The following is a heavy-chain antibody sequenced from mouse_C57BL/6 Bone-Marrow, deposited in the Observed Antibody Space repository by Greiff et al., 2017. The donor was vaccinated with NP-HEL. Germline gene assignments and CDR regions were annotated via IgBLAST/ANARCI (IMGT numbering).Heavy chain of an antibody. V-gene: IGHV14-4*01. CDR2: IDPENGDT. CDR1: GFNIKDDY. CDR3: TNYYGSSYEAY. Sequence: EVQLQQSGAELVRPGASVKLSCTASGFNIKDDYMHWVKQRPEQGLEWIGWIDPENGDTEYASKFQGKATITAGTSSNTAYLQLSSLTSEDTAVYYCTNYYGSSYEAYWGQGTLVTVSA. D-gene: IGHD1-1*01. J-gene: IGHJ3*01.